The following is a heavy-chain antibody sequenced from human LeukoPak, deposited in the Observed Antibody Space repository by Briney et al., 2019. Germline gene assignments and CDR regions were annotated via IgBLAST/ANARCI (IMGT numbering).Heavy chain of an antibody. CDR1: GGTFSSYA. CDR3: ARGGDRRYFDWLFCG. Sequence: SVKVSCKASGGTFSSYAISWVRQAPGQGLEWRGGIIPIFGTANYAQKFQGRVTITADESTSTAYMELSSLRSEDTAVYYCARGGDRRYFDWLFCGWGQGTLVTVSS. V-gene: IGHV1-69*01. CDR2: IIPIFGTA. J-gene: IGHJ4*02. D-gene: IGHD3-9*01.